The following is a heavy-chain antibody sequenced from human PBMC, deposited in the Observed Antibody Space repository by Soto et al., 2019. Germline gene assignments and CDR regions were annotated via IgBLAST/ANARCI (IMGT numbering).Heavy chain of an antibody. CDR3: ASGPDYGDYTLDY. J-gene: IGHJ4*02. CDR2: ISSSSSYI. D-gene: IGHD4-17*01. CDR1: GFTFSSYS. V-gene: IGHV3-21*01. Sequence: EVQLVESGGGLVKPGGSLRLSCAASGFTFSSYSMNWVRQAPGKGLEWVSSISSSSSYIYYADSVKGRFTISRDNAKNTLYLKMNSLRAEETAVYYCASGPDYGDYTLDYWGQGTLVTVSS.